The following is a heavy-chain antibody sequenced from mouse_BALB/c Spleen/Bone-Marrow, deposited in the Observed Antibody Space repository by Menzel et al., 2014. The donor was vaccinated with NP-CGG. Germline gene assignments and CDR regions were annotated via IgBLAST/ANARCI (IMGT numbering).Heavy chain of an antibody. D-gene: IGHD1-1*01. J-gene: IGHJ2*01. V-gene: IGHV1-37*01. CDR1: GYSFTGYF. Sequence: EVQLQESGPELVKPGASVKISCKASGYSFTGYFMNWVKQSHGKSLEWIGRINPYNGDTFNNQKFKGKATLTVDKSSSTAHMELLSLTSEDSAVYYCGVPYYYGSSYFDYWGQGTTLTVSS. CDR2: INPYNGDT. CDR3: GVPYYYGSSYFDY.